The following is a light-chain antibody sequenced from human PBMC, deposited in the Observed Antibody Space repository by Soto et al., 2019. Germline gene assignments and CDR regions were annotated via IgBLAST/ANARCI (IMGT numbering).Light chain of an antibody. CDR1: QRISGW. CDR2: DVS. V-gene: IGKV1-5*01. CDR3: QQQNNCSPLT. J-gene: IGKJ1*01. Sequence: DILLTQSPATLSVSEGDTVTITCRASQRISGWLAWHQQKPGKAPKLLIYDVSALKRGIPPRFSGSGSGTEFTLISSMQQADDFVSYCQQQNNCSPLTFGQGTKVDIK.